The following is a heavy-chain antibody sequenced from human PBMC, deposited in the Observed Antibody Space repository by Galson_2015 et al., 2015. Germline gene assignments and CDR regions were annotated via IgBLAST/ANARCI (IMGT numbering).Heavy chain of an antibody. J-gene: IGHJ5*02. CDR3: VPRGVLSPNWFGP. CDR1: GFMFSSYD. Sequence: SLRLSCAASGFMFSSYDLSWVRQAPGKGLDWVAAVSDDGVGTHYGNSVQGRFTISRDNSKNTLYLQMNSLRAEDTALYYCVPRGVLSPNWFGPWGQGTLVTVSS. D-gene: IGHD2-15*01. CDR2: VSDDGVGT. V-gene: IGHV3-23*01.